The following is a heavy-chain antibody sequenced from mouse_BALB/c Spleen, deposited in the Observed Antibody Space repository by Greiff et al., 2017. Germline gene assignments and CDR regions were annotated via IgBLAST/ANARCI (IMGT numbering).Heavy chain of an antibody. CDR1: GFSLTSYG. J-gene: IGHJ4*01. Sequence: QVQLKESGPGLVAPSQSLSITCTVSGFSLTSYGVHWVRQPPGKGLEWLGVIWAGGSTNYNSALMSRLSISKDNSKSQVFLKMNRLLTDDTAMYYGACAKLGRDLGAMDYWGQGTTVTVSS. CDR3: ACAKLGRDLGAMDY. D-gene: IGHD4-1*01. V-gene: IGHV2-9*02. CDR2: IWAGGST.